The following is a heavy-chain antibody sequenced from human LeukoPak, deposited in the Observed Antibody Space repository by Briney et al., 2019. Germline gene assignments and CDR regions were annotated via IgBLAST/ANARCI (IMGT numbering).Heavy chain of an antibody. V-gene: IGHV4-34*01. CDR3: ARGLKYYDYVWGSYRKEQFDY. D-gene: IGHD3-16*02. CDR1: VGSFSGYY. Sequence: PSETLSLTCAVYVGSFSGYYWSLIRQPPGKGLEWIGEINHSGSTNYNPSLKSRVTISVDTSKNQFSLKLSSVTAADTAVYYCARGLKYYDYVWGSYRKEQFDYWGQGTLVTVSS. J-gene: IGHJ4*02. CDR2: INHSGST.